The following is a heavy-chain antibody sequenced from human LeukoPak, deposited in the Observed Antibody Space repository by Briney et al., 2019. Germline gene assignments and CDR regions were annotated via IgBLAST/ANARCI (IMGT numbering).Heavy chain of an antibody. J-gene: IGHJ3*02. CDR2: TYYRSKWYN. CDR1: GDSVSSNSAA. D-gene: IGHD3-22*01. Sequence: SQTLSLTCAISGDSVSSNSAAWNWIRQSPSRGLEWLGRTYYRSKWYNDYAVSVKSRITINPDTSKNQFSLQLNSVTPEDTAVYYCARTVTAYYYDSSGYYQIDAFDIWGQGTMVTVSS. CDR3: ARTVTAYYYDSSGYYQIDAFDI. V-gene: IGHV6-1*01.